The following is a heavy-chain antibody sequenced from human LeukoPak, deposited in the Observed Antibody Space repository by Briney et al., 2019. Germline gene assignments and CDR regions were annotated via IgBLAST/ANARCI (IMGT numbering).Heavy chain of an antibody. J-gene: IGHJ4*02. CDR2: ISAYNGNT. D-gene: IGHD3-22*01. CDR3: ARDSGRYYYDSSGYYYDY. CDR1: GYTFTSYG. V-gene: IGHV1-18*01. Sequence: ASVKVSCKASGYTFTSYGISWVRQATGQGLEWMGWISAYNGNTNYAQKLQGRVTMTTDTSTSTAYMELRSLRSDDTAVYYCARDSGRYYYDSSGYYYDYWGQGTLVTVSS.